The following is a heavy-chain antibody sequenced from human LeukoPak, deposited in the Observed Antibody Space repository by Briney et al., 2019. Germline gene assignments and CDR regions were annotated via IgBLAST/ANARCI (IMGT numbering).Heavy chain of an antibody. CDR1: GFTFSSYG. V-gene: IGHV3-30*18. CDR3: AKTGSSGGLTPGDAFDI. D-gene: IGHD6-19*01. Sequence: GGSLRLSCAASGFTFSSYGMHWVRQAPGKGLEWVAVISYDGSKYYADSVKGRFTISRDNSKNTLYPQMNSLRAEDTAVYYCAKTGSSGGLTPGDAFDIWGQGTMVTVSS. J-gene: IGHJ3*02. CDR2: ISYDGSK.